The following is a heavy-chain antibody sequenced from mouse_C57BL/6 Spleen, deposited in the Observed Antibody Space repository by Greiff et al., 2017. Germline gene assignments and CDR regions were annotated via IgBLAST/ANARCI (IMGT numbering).Heavy chain of an antibody. Sequence: EVQLVESEGGLVQPGSSMKLSCTASGFTFSDYYMAWVRQVPEKGLEWVANINYDGSSTYYLDSLKSRFIISRDNAKNILYLQMSSLKSEDTATYYCARDEGVTTPGYAMDYWGQGTSVTVSS. CDR2: INYDGSST. J-gene: IGHJ4*01. V-gene: IGHV5-16*01. CDR3: ARDEGVTTPGYAMDY. CDR1: GFTFSDYY. D-gene: IGHD2-2*01.